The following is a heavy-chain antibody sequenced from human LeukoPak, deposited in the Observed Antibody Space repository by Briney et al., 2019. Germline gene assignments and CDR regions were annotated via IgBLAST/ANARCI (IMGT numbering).Heavy chain of an antibody. CDR3: ARVGSYYDFWSGYLDH. CDR2: IYYSGST. Sequence: PSETLSLTCTVSGGSISSYYWSWIRQPPGKGLEWIGYIYYSGSTNYNPSLKSRVTISVDTSKNQFSLKLSSVTAADTAVYYCARVGSYYDFWSGYLDHWGQGTLVTVSS. CDR1: GGSISSYY. D-gene: IGHD3-3*01. V-gene: IGHV4-59*01. J-gene: IGHJ4*02.